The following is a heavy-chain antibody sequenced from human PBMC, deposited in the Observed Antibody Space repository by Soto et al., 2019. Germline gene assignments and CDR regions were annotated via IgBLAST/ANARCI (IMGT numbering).Heavy chain of an antibody. V-gene: IGHV1-3*01. CDR1: EYPFSSYT. Sequence: ASVKVSCKASEYPFSSYTLHWVRQAPGQRLEWMGWINAGNGDSKYSQKFQGRVSISRDTSASTASMELSSLTSEDTAVYYCARELQGLYYFDYWGQGTLVTVSS. CDR3: ARELQGLYYFDY. D-gene: IGHD4-4*01. J-gene: IGHJ4*02. CDR2: INAGNGDS.